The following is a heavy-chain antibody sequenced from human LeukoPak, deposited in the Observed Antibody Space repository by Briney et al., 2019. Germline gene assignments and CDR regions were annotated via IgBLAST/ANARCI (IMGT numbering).Heavy chain of an antibody. Sequence: GGSLRLSCAASGFTFSRHAMSWVRQAPGKGLEWASGISGSGGFAYYADSVKGRFTISRDNSKNTLYLQMNSLRAEDTAVYYCATAYYYDSRGYDPLDYWGQGTLVTVSS. CDR1: GFTFSRHA. J-gene: IGHJ4*02. CDR2: ISGSGGFA. CDR3: ATAYYYDSRGYDPLDY. V-gene: IGHV3-23*01. D-gene: IGHD3-22*01.